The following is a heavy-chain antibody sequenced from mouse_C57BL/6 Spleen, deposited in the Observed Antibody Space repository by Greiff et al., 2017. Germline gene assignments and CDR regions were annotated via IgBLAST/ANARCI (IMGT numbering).Heavy chain of an antibody. J-gene: IGHJ4*01. Sequence: DVKLVESEGGLVQPGSSMKLSCTASGFTFSDYYMAWVRQVPEKGLEWVANINYDGSSTYYLDSLQSRFIISRDNAKNILYLQMSSLKSEDTATYYCARVGEARLLPYYAMDYWGQGTSVTVSS. CDR3: ARVGEARLLPYYAMDY. CDR1: GFTFSDYY. D-gene: IGHD3-2*02. CDR2: INYDGSST. V-gene: IGHV5-16*01.